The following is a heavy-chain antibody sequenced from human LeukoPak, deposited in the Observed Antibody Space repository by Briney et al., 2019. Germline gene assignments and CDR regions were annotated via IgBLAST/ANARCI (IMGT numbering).Heavy chain of an antibody. CDR1: GSTFSTYV. V-gene: IGHV3-64D*06. J-gene: IGHJ4*02. Sequence: GGSLRLSCSVSGSTFSTYVMHWVRQAPGKGLEYVSAISSNGDNTYYADSVMGRFTISRDNSKNTLYLQMSSLRADDTAVYYCVRGTGYWGQGTLVTVSS. CDR2: ISSNGDNT. CDR3: VRGTGY.